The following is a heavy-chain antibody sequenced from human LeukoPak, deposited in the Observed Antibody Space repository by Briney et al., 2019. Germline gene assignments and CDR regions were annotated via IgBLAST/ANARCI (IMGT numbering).Heavy chain of an antibody. D-gene: IGHD1-1*01. J-gene: IGHJ6*03. V-gene: IGHV4-59*11. CDR1: GGSISSHY. CDR2: IYNSGSS. Sequence: SETLSLTCTVSGGSISSHYWSWIRQPPGKGLEWIGSIYNSGSSNYNPSLWSRVTISVDTSKNQFSLKMSSVTAADTAVYYCARLVTVPTAVYYYYMDVWGKGTTVTVSS. CDR3: ARLVTVPTAVYYYYMDV.